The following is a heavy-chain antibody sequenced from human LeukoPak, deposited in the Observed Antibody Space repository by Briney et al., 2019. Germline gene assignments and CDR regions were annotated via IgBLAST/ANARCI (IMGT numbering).Heavy chain of an antibody. Sequence: GGSLRLSCAASGFTFSDYNMRWIRQAPGKGLEWVSSISRSGSTKYYADSVKGRFTISRDNSKNTLYLQMNSLRAEDTAVYYCATGAYYDILTGYYNVGLGGRDAFDIWGQGTMVTVSS. V-gene: IGHV3-11*01. CDR2: ISRSGSTK. J-gene: IGHJ3*02. CDR1: GFTFSDYN. CDR3: ATGAYYDILTGYYNVGLGGRDAFDI. D-gene: IGHD3-9*01.